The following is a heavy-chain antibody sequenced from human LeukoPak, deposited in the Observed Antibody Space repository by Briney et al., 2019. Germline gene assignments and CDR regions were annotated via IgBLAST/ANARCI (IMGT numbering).Heavy chain of an antibody. D-gene: IGHD3-3*01. CDR1: GFTFSSYS. V-gene: IGHV3-21*01. Sequence: GGALRLSCAASGFTFSSYSMNWVRQAPGKGLESVSSISSSSSYIYYADSVKGRFTISRDNAKNSLYLQMNSLRAEDTAVYYCASDGPTIFGVVVVDYWGQGTLVTVSS. CDR2: ISSSSSYI. J-gene: IGHJ4*02. CDR3: ASDGPTIFGVVVVDY.